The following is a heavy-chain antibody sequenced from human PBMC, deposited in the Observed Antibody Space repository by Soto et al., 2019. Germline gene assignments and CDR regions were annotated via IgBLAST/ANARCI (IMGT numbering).Heavy chain of an antibody. J-gene: IGHJ4*02. CDR1: GYNFTNYA. Sequence: ASVKVSCKASGYNFTNYAITCVRQSPGQGLQWMGWISVHSGYTYYTQSLRGRLTMTKDTSTTTAYMELRSLTSDDTAVYFCGRYDTILGTNEVDNWGQGTPVTVSS. CDR2: ISVHSGYT. D-gene: IGHD3-3*01. CDR3: GRYDTILGTNEVDN. V-gene: IGHV1-18*04.